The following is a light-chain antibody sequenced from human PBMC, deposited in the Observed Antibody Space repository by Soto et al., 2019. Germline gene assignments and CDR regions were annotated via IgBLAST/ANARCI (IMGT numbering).Light chain of an antibody. CDR3: LNYNSAPRT. CDR1: RGISNS. J-gene: IGKJ1*01. V-gene: IGKV1-27*01. Sequence: DIQMTQSPSSLSAFVGDRVTITCRASRGISNSLAWYQQKPGKVPKLLIYGASSLQSGVPSRFSGSGSGTDFTLTINSLQPEDAATYYCLNYNSAPRTFGQGTRVEIK. CDR2: GAS.